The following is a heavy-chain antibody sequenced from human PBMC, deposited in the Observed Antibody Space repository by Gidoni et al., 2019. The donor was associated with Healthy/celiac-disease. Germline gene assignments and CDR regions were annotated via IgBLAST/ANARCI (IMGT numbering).Heavy chain of an antibody. V-gene: IGHV4-4*02. Sequence: QVQLQESGPGMVKPSGTLSLTCAVSGVSIRSSNWWRWVRQSPGKGLEWIGEIYHSGITNYNPSLKSRVTMSVDKTKDKFSLKLTSVTAADTAVYYCARGTRDWYYASDIWGQGRMVTVSS. D-gene: IGHD6-19*01. CDR3: ARGTRDWYYASDI. CDR1: GVSIRSSNW. J-gene: IGHJ3*02. CDR2: IYHSGIT.